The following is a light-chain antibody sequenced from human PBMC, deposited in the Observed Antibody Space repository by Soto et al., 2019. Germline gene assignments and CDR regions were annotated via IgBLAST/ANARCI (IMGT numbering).Light chain of an antibody. CDR1: QSISTS. V-gene: IGKV1-5*03. CDR3: QQYAAHSQVT. Sequence: DIQMTQSPSTVSASVGDRVAITCRASQSISTSLAWYQQKPGKAPRLLIYRASSLEEGVPSRFSGSGSATAFTLTIGGLQPDDFATYYCQQYAAHSQVTFGQGTKLEI. CDR2: RAS. J-gene: IGKJ2*01.